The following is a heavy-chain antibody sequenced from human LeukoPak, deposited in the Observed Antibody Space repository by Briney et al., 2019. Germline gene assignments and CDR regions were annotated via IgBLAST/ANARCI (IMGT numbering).Heavy chain of an antibody. D-gene: IGHD2-15*01. CDR2: INHSGST. V-gene: IGHV4-34*01. Sequence: SETLSLTCAVYGGSFSGYYLSWIRQPPGKGLEWIGEINHSGSTNYNPSLKSRVTISVDTSKNQFSLKLSSVTAADTAVYYCARPPYCSGGSCYSYWGQGTLVTVSS. CDR3: ARPPYCSGGSCYSY. J-gene: IGHJ4*02. CDR1: GGSFSGYY.